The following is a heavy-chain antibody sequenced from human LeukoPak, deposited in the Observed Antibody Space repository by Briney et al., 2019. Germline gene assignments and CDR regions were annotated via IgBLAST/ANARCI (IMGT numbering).Heavy chain of an antibody. Sequence: SETLSLTCAVYGGSFSYYYLTWIRQPPRKGLEWIGEISHSGSSLYNPSLKSRVTISVDTSKNQFSLKLSSVTAADTAVHYCATYRIAVAVPFDPWGQGTLVTVSS. V-gene: IGHV4-34*01. D-gene: IGHD6-19*01. J-gene: IGHJ5*02. CDR3: ATYRIAVAVPFDP. CDR1: GGSFSYYY. CDR2: ISHSGSS.